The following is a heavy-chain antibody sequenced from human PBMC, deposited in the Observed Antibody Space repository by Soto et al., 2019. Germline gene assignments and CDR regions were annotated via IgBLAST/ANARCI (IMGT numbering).Heavy chain of an antibody. CDR3: ARDSIRTSIAAAGTGNWFDP. V-gene: IGHV4-59*01. CDR1: GGSISSYY. Sequence: SETLSLTCTVSGGSISSYYWSWIRQPPGKGLEWIGYIYYSGSTNYNPSLKSRVTISVDTSKNQFSLKLSSVTAADTAVYYCARDSIRTSIAAAGTGNWFDPWGQGTLVTVSS. CDR2: IYYSGST. J-gene: IGHJ5*02. D-gene: IGHD6-13*01.